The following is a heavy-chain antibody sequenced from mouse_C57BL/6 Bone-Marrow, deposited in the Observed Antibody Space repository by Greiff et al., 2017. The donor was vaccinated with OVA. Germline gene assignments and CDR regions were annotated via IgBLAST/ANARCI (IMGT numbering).Heavy chain of an antibody. Sequence: DVQLQESGPGLAKPSQTLSLTCSVTGYSITSDYWNWIRKFPGNKLEYMGYISYSGSTYYNPSLKSRISITRDTSKNQYYLQLNSVTTEDTATYYCARLRYRYYYGSSPFDYWGQGTTLTVSS. CDR3: ARLRYRYYYGSSPFDY. J-gene: IGHJ2*01. V-gene: IGHV3-8*01. CDR2: ISYSGST. CDR1: GYSITSDY. D-gene: IGHD1-1*01.